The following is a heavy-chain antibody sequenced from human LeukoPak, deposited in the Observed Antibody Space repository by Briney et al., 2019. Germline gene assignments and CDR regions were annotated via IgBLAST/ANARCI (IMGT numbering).Heavy chain of an antibody. J-gene: IGHJ3*02. CDR3: ARVGYSRTWHSGSAFDI. CDR1: GFTFSSYG. CDR2: IRYDGSNK. Sequence: GGSLRLSCAASGFTFSSYGMHWVRQAPGKGLEWVAFIRYDGSNKYYADSVKGRFTISRDNSKNTLYLQMNSLRVEDTAVYYCARVGYSRTWHSGSAFDIWGQGTMVTVSS. D-gene: IGHD6-13*01. V-gene: IGHV3-30*02.